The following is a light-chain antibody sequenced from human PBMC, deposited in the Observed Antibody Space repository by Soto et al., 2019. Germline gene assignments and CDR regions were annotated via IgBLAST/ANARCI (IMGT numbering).Light chain of an antibody. CDR3: QQYGSSPPYT. CDR2: VAS. J-gene: IGKJ2*01. CDR1: QSVSSSY. Sequence: EIVLTQSPGTLSLSPGERATLSCRASQSVSSSYLAWYQQKPGQAPRLLIDVASSRATGIPDSFSVSGSGTAFTLTISTLEPEDFAVYYCQQYGSSPPYTCGQATKLEIK. V-gene: IGKV3-20*01.